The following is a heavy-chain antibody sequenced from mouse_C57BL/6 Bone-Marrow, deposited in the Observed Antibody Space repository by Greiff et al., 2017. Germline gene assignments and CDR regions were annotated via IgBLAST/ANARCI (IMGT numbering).Heavy chain of an antibody. CDR3: ASLYYYGSTLFDY. CDR1: GYTFTSYW. Sequence: VQLQQPGAELVMPGASVKLSCKASGYTFTSYWMHWVKQRPGQGLEWIGEIDPSDSYTNYNQKFKGKSTLTVDKSPSTAYMQLSSLTSEDSAVYYCASLYYYGSTLFDYWGQGTTLTVSS. CDR2: IDPSDSYT. J-gene: IGHJ2*01. V-gene: IGHV1-69*01. D-gene: IGHD1-1*01.